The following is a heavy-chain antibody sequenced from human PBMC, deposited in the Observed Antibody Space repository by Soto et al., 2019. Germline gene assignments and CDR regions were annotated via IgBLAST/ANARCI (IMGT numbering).Heavy chain of an antibody. Sequence: GGSLRLSCAASGFTFSSYGMHWVRQAPGKGLEWVAVISYDGSNKYYADSVKGRFTISRDNSKNTLYLQMNSLRAEDTAVYYCAKEXGYYDFWSGNYYYGMDVWGQGTTVTVSS. J-gene: IGHJ6*02. V-gene: IGHV3-30*18. CDR2: ISYDGSNK. D-gene: IGHD3-3*01. CDR3: AKEXGYYDFWSGNYYYGMDV. CDR1: GFTFSSYG.